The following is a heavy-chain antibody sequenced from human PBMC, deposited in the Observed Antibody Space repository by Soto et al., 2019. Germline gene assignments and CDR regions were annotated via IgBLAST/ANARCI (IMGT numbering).Heavy chain of an antibody. CDR1: GGSISSSSYY. V-gene: IGHV4-39*01. Sequence: PSETLSLTCTVSGGSISSSSYYWGWIRQPPGKGLEWIGSIYYSGSTYYNPSLKSRVTISVDTSKNQFSLKLSSATAADTAVYYCARRNDFWSGDAFDIWGQGTMVTVS. J-gene: IGHJ3*02. D-gene: IGHD3-3*01. CDR2: IYYSGST. CDR3: ARRNDFWSGDAFDI.